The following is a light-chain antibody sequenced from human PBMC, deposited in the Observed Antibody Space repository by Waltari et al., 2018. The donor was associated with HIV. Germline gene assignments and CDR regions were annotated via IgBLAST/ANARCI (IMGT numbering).Light chain of an antibody. CDR1: HSVSNN. Sequence: ETVMTQYPATLSVSPGERATLSCRASHSVSNNLAWYQQKPGQAPRLLISGAFSRATGIAARFSGSGSGTEFTLTISSVQSEDFAVYYCLQYDDWPREFTFGPGTKVDVK. V-gene: IGKV3-15*01. CDR3: LQYDDWPREFT. J-gene: IGKJ3*01. CDR2: GAF.